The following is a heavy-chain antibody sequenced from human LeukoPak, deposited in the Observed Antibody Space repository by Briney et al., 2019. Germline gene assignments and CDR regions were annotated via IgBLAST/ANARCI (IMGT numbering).Heavy chain of an antibody. Sequence: PSGTLSLTCAVSGGSISSSNWWSWVRQSPGKGLEWVSGIRVGGETYYSGSVQGRFTISRDSFDNTLYLQMSDLRAEDTAVYHCAKGTGDAGYYFDNWGQGTLVTVSS. J-gene: IGHJ4*02. V-gene: IGHV3-53*01. D-gene: IGHD7-27*01. CDR1: GGSISSSNW. CDR2: IRVGGET. CDR3: AKGTGDAGYYFDN.